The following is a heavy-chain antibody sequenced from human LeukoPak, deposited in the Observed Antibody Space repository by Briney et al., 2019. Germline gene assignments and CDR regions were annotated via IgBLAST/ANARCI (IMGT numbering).Heavy chain of an antibody. J-gene: IGHJ5*02. CDR3: ARSHMVRGVVYNWFDP. D-gene: IGHD3-10*01. CDR2: TYYRSKWYN. CDR1: GDSFSSNSAA. V-gene: IGHV6-1*01. Sequence: SQTLSLTCAISGDSFSSNSAAWNWIRQSPSRGLEWLGRTYYRSKWYNDYAVSVKSRITINPDTSKNQFSLQLNSVTPEDTAVYYCARSHMVRGVVYNWFDPWGQGTLVTVSS.